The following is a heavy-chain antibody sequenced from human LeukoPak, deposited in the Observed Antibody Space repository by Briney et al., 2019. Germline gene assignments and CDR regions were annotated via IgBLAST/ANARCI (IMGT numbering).Heavy chain of an antibody. CDR2: IKSKTDGGTT. D-gene: IGHD3-10*01. CDR3: TTDRLGGILWFGELV. CDR1: GFTFSNAW. J-gene: IGHJ4*02. V-gene: IGHV3-15*01. Sequence: PGGSLRLSCAASGFTFSNAWMNWARQAPGKGLEWVGRIKSKTDGGTTDYAAPVKGSFTISRDDSKNTLYLQMNSLKTEDTAVYYCTTDRLGGILWFGELVGGQGTLVTVSS.